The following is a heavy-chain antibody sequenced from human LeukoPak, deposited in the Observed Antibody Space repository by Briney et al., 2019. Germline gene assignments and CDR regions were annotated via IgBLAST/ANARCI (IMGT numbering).Heavy chain of an antibody. Sequence: SETLSLTCAVYGGSFSGYYWSWIRQPPGKGLEWIGEINHSGSTNYNPSLKSRVTISVDTSKNQFSLKLSSVTAADTAVYYCARARRYCSSTSCYFNWFDSRGQGTLVTVSS. CDR1: GGSFSGYY. V-gene: IGHV4-34*01. D-gene: IGHD2-2*01. CDR2: INHSGST. CDR3: ARARRYCSSTSCYFNWFDS. J-gene: IGHJ5*01.